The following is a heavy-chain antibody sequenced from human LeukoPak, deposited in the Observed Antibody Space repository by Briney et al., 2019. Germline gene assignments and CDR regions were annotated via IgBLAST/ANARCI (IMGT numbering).Heavy chain of an antibody. Sequence: GGSLRLSCAASGFTFSSYAMHWVRQAPGKGLEWVSAISGSGGSTYYADSVKGRFTISRDNSKNTLYLQMNSLRAEDTAVYYCAKSKRIGGGVLVYFDYWGQGTLDTVSS. CDR2: ISGSGGST. J-gene: IGHJ4*02. CDR3: AKSKRIGGGVLVYFDY. D-gene: IGHD3-16*01. V-gene: IGHV3-23*01. CDR1: GFTFSSYA.